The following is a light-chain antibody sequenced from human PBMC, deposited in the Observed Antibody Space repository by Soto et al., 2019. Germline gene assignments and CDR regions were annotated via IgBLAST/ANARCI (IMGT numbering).Light chain of an antibody. V-gene: IGLV4-69*01. J-gene: IGLJ2*01. CDR2: VHNDGSH. CDR3: QTWGSAILVA. Sequence: QLVLTQSPSASASLGASVKLTCTLSSGHSRSAIAWHQQQPEKGPRYLMRVHNDGSHNKGDGIPDRFSGSSSGAERYLIISSLQSEDEADYYCQTWGSAILVAFGGGTKLTVL. CDR1: SGHSRSA.